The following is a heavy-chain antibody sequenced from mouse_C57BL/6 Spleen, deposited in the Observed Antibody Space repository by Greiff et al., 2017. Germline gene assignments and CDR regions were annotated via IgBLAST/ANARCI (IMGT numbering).Heavy chain of an antibody. Sequence: VQLKESGGGLVKPGGSLKLSCAASGFTFSSYAMSWVRQTPEKRLEWVATISDGGSYTYYPDNVKGRFTISRDNAKNNLYLQMSHLKSEDTAMYYCARGEGYFDVWGTGTTVTVSS. CDR2: ISDGGSYT. CDR3: ARGEGYFDV. V-gene: IGHV5-4*01. J-gene: IGHJ1*03. CDR1: GFTFSSYA.